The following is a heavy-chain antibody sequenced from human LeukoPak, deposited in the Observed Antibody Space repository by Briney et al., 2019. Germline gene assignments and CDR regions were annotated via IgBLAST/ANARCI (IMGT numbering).Heavy chain of an antibody. V-gene: IGHV3-30*02. CDR3: TKGGLIVNWFDP. CDR1: GFTFSTYG. J-gene: IGHJ5*02. Sequence: PGGSLRLSCAASGFTFSTYGMHWVRQAPGKGLEWVAFIRYDGSNKYYTDSVKGRFTISRDNSKNTLYLQMNSLRAEGTAVYYCTKGGLIVNWFDPWGQGTLVTVSS. D-gene: IGHD3-10*01. CDR2: IRYDGSNK.